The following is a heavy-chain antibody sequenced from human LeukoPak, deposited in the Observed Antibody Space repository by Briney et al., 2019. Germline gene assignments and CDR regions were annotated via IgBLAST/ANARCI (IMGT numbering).Heavy chain of an antibody. J-gene: IGHJ6*04. CDR3: AEFGITMIGGV. CDR1: GFNFSCYE. Sequence: GGSLRLSCAASGFNFSCYEMHWVRQAPGEGREWVPYISSSGSTIHYADSLKGRYTISRENAKNSLYLQMNILRAEDTAVYYCAEFGITMIGGVWGKGTTVTISS. CDR2: ISSSGSTI. D-gene: IGHD3-10*02. V-gene: IGHV3-48*03.